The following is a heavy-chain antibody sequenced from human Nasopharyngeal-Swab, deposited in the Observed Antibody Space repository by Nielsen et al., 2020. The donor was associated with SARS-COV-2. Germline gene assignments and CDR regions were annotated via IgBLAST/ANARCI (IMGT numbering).Heavy chain of an antibody. CDR1: SYTCTCYG. CDR2: ISAYNGNT. Sequence: SVRGSCKASSYTCTCYGISWVRQAPGQGLEWMGWISAYNGNTNYAQKLQGRVTMTTDTSTSTAYMELRSLRSDDTAVYYCARVIRNWFDPWGQGTLVTVSS. J-gene: IGHJ5*02. D-gene: IGHD3-10*01. V-gene: IGHV1-18*01. CDR3: ARVIRNWFDP.